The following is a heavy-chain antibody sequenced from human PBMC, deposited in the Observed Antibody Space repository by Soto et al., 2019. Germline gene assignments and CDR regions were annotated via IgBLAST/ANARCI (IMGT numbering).Heavy chain of an antibody. J-gene: IGHJ5*02. CDR3: AKRVGAITSWFDP. CDR2: ISDSGGST. V-gene: IGHV3-23*04. CDR1: GFTFSSYA. D-gene: IGHD1-26*01. Sequence: EVQLVESGGGLVQPGGSLRLSCAASGFTFSSYAMSWVRQAPGKGLEWVSAISDSGGSTYYADSVKGRFTISRDNSKNMLLLKMSRLSAEDTAVYYWAKRVGAITSWFDPWGQGTLVTVSS.